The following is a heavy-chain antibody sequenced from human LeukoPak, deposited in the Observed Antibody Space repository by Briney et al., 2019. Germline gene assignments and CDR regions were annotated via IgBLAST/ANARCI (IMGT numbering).Heavy chain of an antibody. Sequence: SVKVSCKASGGTFRTFAISWVRQAPGQGLEWMGGIIPIFGIPDSVQKFQGRLTITADESTTTAYMELSSLRSDDTAIYYCGLSGNYYYYYMDVWGKGTTVTISS. CDR3: GLSGNYYYYYMDV. V-gene: IGHV1-69*13. CDR2: IIPIFGIP. CDR1: GGTFRTFA. D-gene: IGHD6-25*01. J-gene: IGHJ6*03.